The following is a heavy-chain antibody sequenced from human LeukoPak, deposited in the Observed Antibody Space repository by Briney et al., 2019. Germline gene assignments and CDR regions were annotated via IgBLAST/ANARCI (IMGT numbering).Heavy chain of an antibody. J-gene: IGHJ6*02. CDR1: GFTFDNYA. Sequence: PGGSLRLSCAASGFTFDNYAMHWVRQAPGKGLEWVSGITWDSVNIGYADSVKGRFTISRDNSKNTLYLQMNSLRAEDTAVYYCAKGAADPIYYYYYGMDVWGQGTTVTVSS. V-gene: IGHV3-9*01. CDR3: AKGAADPIYYYYYGMDV. CDR2: ITWDSVNI. D-gene: IGHD6-13*01.